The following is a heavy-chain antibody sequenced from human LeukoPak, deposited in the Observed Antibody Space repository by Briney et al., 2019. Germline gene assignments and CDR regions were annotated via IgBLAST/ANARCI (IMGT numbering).Heavy chain of an antibody. D-gene: IGHD3-22*01. CDR2: SHPNNGGT. Sequence: ASVKVSCTASGYKFTDYYIHWVRQAPGQGLEWMGWSHPNNGGTNYAQKFQGRVTMTRDTSIRTAYMELSRLRFDDTAVYYCAIVAKAYDTSVYGLGDWGQGTLVTVSS. V-gene: IGHV1-2*02. J-gene: IGHJ4*02. CDR3: AIVAKAYDTSVYGLGD. CDR1: GYKFTDYY.